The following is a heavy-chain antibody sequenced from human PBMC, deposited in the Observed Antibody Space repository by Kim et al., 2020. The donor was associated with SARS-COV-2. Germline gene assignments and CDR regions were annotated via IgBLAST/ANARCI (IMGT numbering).Heavy chain of an antibody. V-gene: IGHV1-46*01. CDR3: ARDMYYYGSGSYSPNWFDP. Sequence: ASVKVSCKASGYTFTSYYMHWVRQAPGQGLEWMGIINPSGGSTSYAQKFQGRVTMTRDTSTSTVYMELSSLRSEDTAVYYCARDMYYYGSGSYSPNWFDPWGQGTLVTVSS. J-gene: IGHJ5*02. CDR1: GYTFTSYY. D-gene: IGHD3-10*01. CDR2: INPSGGST.